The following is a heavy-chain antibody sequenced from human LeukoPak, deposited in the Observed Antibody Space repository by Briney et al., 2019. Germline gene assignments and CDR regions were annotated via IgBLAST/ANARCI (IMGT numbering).Heavy chain of an antibody. J-gene: IGHJ6*02. D-gene: IGHD2-15*01. Sequence: PSETLSLTCAVSGASIISSSCYWGWVRQPPGKGLEWIGAIYYTGNIYFNLSLKSRLTISVDTSKIQFSLKLDSVTAADTAVYYCARQPALRVDYYYGMDVWGQGTTVTVSS. CDR1: GASIISSSCY. CDR2: IYYTGNI. V-gene: IGHV4-39*01. CDR3: ARQPALRVDYYYGMDV.